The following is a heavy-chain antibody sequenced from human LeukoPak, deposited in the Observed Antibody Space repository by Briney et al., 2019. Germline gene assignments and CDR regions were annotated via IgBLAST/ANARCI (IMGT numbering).Heavy chain of an antibody. V-gene: IGHV1-69*05. CDR1: GGTFSSYA. Sequence: ASVKLSCKASGGTFSSYAISWVRQAPGQGLEWMGGIIPIFGTANYAQKFQGRVTITTDESTSTAYMELSSLRSEDTAVYYCAGGYSSSSGSDYWGQGTLVTVSS. D-gene: IGHD6-6*01. CDR2: IIPIFGTA. J-gene: IGHJ4*02. CDR3: AGGYSSSSGSDY.